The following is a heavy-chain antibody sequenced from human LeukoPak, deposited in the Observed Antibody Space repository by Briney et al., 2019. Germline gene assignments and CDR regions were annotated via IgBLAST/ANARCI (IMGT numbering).Heavy chain of an antibody. CDR2: IDSDGSST. V-gene: IGHV3-74*03. J-gene: IGHJ3*02. Sequence: PGGSLRLSCAASGFTFSSYWMHWVRQAPGKGLVWVSRIDSDGSSTTYADSVKGRFTISRDNSKNTLYLQMNSLRAEDTAVYYCATSVSSGYYNHDAFDIWGQGTMVTVSS. CDR3: ATSVSSGYYNHDAFDI. D-gene: IGHD3-22*01. CDR1: GFTFSSYW.